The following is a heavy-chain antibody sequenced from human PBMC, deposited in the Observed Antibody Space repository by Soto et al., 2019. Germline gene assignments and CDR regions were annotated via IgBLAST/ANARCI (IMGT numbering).Heavy chain of an antibody. V-gene: IGHV3-11*01. CDR1: GFTFSDYY. CDR3: ARRGAARVYYDYYMDV. Sequence: QVQLVESGGGLVKPGGSLRLSCAASGFTFSDYYMSWIRQAPGKGLEWVSNISSSGSTIYYADSVKGRCTTSRDNAKNSLYLQMTSLRADDTAVYYCARRGAARVYYDYYMDVWGKGTTVTVSS. D-gene: IGHD6-6*01. CDR2: ISSSGSTI. J-gene: IGHJ6*03.